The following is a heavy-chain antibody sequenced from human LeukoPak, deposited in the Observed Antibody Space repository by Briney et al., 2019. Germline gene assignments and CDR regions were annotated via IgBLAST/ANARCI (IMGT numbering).Heavy chain of an antibody. Sequence: ASVKVSCKASGYTFTGYYMHWVRQAPGQGLEWMGWINPNSGGTNYAQKFQGRVTMTRDTSISTAYMELSRLRSDDTAVYYCARHVNIVVVPAAILADYWGQGTLVTVSS. CDR1: GYTFTGYY. J-gene: IGHJ4*02. CDR2: INPNSGGT. V-gene: IGHV1-2*02. CDR3: ARHVNIVVVPAAILADY. D-gene: IGHD2-2*02.